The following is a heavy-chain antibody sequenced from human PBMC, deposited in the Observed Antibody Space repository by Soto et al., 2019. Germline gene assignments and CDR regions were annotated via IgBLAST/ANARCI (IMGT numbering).Heavy chain of an antibody. CDR2: ISAYNGNT. CDR3: ARDRPTGIAASPEEFDY. J-gene: IGHJ4*02. D-gene: IGHD6-6*01. CDR1: GYTFTSYG. Sequence: ASVKVSCKASGYTFTSYGLSWVRQAPGQGLEWMGWISAYNGNTNYAQKLQGRVTMTTDTSTSTAYMELRSLRSDDTAVYYCARDRPTGIAASPEEFDYWGQGTLVTVSS. V-gene: IGHV1-18*01.